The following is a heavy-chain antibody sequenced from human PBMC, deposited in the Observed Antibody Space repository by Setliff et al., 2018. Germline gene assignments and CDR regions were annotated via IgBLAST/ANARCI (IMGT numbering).Heavy chain of an antibody. CDR1: GGSISSGGYY. J-gene: IGHJ5*02. Sequence: SETLSLTCTVSGGSISSGGYYWSWIRQHPGKGLEWIGYIYYSGSTYYNPSPKSRVTISVDTSKNQFSLKLSSVTAADTAVYYCARAYCSGGSCYSVMIDYNNWFDPWGQGTLVTVSS. D-gene: IGHD2-15*01. CDR3: ARAYCSGGSCYSVMIDYNNWFDP. V-gene: IGHV4-31*03. CDR2: IYYSGST.